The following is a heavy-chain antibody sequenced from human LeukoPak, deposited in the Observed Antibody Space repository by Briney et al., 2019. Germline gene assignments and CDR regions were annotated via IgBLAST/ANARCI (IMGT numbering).Heavy chain of an antibody. D-gene: IGHD3-10*01. CDR2: INHSGST. J-gene: IGHJ4*02. V-gene: IGHV4-34*01. CDR3: ARRPRYYGSGSYFNY. Sequence: SETLSLTCAVYGGSFSGYYWSWIRQPPGKGLEWIGEINHSGSTNYNPSLKSRVTISVDTSKNQFSLKLSSVTAADTAVYYCARRPRYYGSGSYFNYWGQGTLVTVSS. CDR1: GGSFSGYY.